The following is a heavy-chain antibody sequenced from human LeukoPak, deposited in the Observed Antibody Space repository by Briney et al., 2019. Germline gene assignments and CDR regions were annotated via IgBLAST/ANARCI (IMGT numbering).Heavy chain of an antibody. D-gene: IGHD3-22*01. CDR2: INPNSGGT. CDR1: GYTFTGYY. J-gene: IGHJ5*02. CDR3: ARDSSGTPRDWFDP. Sequence: ASVKVSCKASGYTFTGYYMHWVRQATGQGLEWMVWINPNSGGTNYAQKFQGRVTMTRDTSISTAYMELSRLRSDDTAVYYCARDSSGTPRDWFDPWGQGTLVTVSS. V-gene: IGHV1-2*02.